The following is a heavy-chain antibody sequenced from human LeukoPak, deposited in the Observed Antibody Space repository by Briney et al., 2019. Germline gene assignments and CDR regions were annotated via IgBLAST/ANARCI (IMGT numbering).Heavy chain of an antibody. J-gene: IGHJ4*02. D-gene: IGHD1-26*01. CDR2: IRRTSDDGTSFHGTT. V-gene: IGHV3-49*04. Sequence: PGGSLRLSCTTSGFSFPEHDMIWVRQAPGKGLEWVGFIRRTSDDGTSFHGTTGYAASVKGRFTISRDDSKSIAYLQMNSLKIDDTAVYYCTLSGAGWGQGTLVTVSS. CDR3: TLSGAG. CDR1: GFSFPEHD.